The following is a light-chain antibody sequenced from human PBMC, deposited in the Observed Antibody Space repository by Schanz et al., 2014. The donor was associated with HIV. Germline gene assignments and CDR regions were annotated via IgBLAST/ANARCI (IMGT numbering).Light chain of an antibody. V-gene: IGKV3-20*01. Sequence: EIVLTQSPATLSLSPGEVGTLSCRASQSISTHLAWYQQKPGQAPTLLIYGASKRATGIPDRFIGSGSGTDFTLTINRLEPEDFAVYYCQSYAGSFGPGTKVD. CDR1: QSISTH. CDR3: QSYAGS. J-gene: IGKJ3*01. CDR2: GAS.